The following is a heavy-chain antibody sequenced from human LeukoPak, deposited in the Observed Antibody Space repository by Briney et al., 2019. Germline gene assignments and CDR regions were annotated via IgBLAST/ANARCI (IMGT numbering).Heavy chain of an antibody. V-gene: IGHV4-4*07. J-gene: IGHJ3*02. CDR2: IYTSGST. D-gene: IGHD3-3*01. CDR3: ARGPQLRFFTDTQTDTHAFDI. Sequence: SETLSLTCTVSGGSSSSYYWSWIRQPAGKGLEWIGRIYTSGSTNYNPSLKSRVTMSVDTSKNQFSLKLSSVTAADTAVYYCARGPQLRFFTDTQTDTHAFDIWGQGTMVTVSS. CDR1: GGSSSSYY.